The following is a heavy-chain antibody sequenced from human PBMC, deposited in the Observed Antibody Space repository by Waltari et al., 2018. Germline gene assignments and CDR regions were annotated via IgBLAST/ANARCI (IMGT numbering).Heavy chain of an antibody. CDR1: GYPLRDLS. J-gene: IGHJ4*02. CDR3: ATDHHRDSGYDI. Sequence: QVQLVQSGAEVKKPGASVTVSCKVSGYPLRDLSIHWVRQAPGKGLEWMGGYDPEDGETVSAQIFQGRLSMTEDTSRDTAYMELRSLRSEDTAVYYCATDHHRDSGYDIWGQGTLVTVSS. D-gene: IGHD5-12*01. V-gene: IGHV1-24*01. CDR2: YDPEDGET.